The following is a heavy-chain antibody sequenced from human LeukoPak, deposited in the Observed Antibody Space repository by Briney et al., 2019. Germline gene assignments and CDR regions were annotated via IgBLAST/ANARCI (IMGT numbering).Heavy chain of an antibody. J-gene: IGHJ4*02. Sequence: GGSLRLSCAASGFIFSNYWIVWVRQAPGSGLVWVSHISSDGSISAHADSVKGRFTISRDNAKNTLYLQMNSLRAEDTAVYYCTRPESSSSLACDHWGQGTLVTVSS. CDR3: TRPESSSSLACDH. V-gene: IGHV3-74*01. CDR2: ISSDGSIS. D-gene: IGHD2-2*01. CDR1: GFIFSNYW.